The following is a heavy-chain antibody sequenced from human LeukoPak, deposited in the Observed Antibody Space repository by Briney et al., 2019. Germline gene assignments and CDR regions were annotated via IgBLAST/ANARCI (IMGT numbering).Heavy chain of an antibody. Sequence: ASVKVSSKASGYTFTSYGISWVRQAPGQGLEWMGWISAYNGNTNYAQKLQGRVTMTTDTSTSTAYMELRSLRSDDTAVYYCARACPYYDILTGYYTPLYYYYMDVWGKGTTVTVSS. J-gene: IGHJ6*03. V-gene: IGHV1-18*01. CDR1: GYTFTSYG. CDR2: ISAYNGNT. CDR3: ARACPYYDILTGYYTPLYYYYMDV. D-gene: IGHD3-9*01.